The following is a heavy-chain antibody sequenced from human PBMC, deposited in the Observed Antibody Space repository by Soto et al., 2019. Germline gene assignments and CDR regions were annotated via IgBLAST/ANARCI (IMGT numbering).Heavy chain of an antibody. CDR1: GGTFSSYA. D-gene: IGHD3-22*01. CDR2: IIPILGIA. Sequence: ASVKVSCKASGGTFSSYAISWVRQAPGQGLEWMGRIIPILGIANYAQKFQGRVTITADKSTSTAYMELSSLRSEDTAVYYCARASYYYDSSGYYYYYYGMDVWGQGTTVTVSS. V-gene: IGHV1-69*04. J-gene: IGHJ6*02. CDR3: ARASYYYDSSGYYYYYYGMDV.